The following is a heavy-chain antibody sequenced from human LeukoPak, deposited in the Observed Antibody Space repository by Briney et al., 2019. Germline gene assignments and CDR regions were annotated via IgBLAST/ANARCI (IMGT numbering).Heavy chain of an antibody. J-gene: IGHJ4*02. CDR1: GGSISSGGYS. CDR2: IYHSGST. Sequence: SQTLSLTCAVSGGSISSGGYSWSWIRQPPGKGLEWIGYIYHSGSTYYNPSLKSRVTISVDRSKNQFSLKLSSVTAADTAVYYCARGGYYGSGSYYGYWGQGTLVTVSS. V-gene: IGHV4-30-2*01. D-gene: IGHD3-10*01. CDR3: ARGGYYGSGSYYGY.